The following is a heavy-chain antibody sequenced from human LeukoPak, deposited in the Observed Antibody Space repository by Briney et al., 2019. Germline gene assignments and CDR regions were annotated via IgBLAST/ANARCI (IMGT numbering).Heavy chain of an antibody. D-gene: IGHD2-2*01. CDR3: AREEEGSSTIRYRANWFDP. J-gene: IGHJ5*02. Sequence: AASVKISCKASGGTFSSYAISWVRQAPGQGLEWMGGIIPIFGTANYAQKFQGRVTITTDESTSTAYMELSSLRSEDTAVYYCAREEEGSSTIRYRANWFDPWGQGTLVTVSS. CDR2: IIPIFGTA. CDR1: GGTFSSYA. V-gene: IGHV1-69*05.